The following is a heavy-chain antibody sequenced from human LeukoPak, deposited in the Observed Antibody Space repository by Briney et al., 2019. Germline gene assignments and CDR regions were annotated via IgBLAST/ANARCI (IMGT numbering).Heavy chain of an antibody. CDR2: VYYSGTT. Sequence: SETLSLTCTVSGGSISSYYWSWLRQPPGKGLEWIGSVYYSGTTYYNPSLKSRVTISVDTSKNQFSLKLSSVTAADTAVYFCARHSSRQQLVVQPWGQGTLVTVSS. CDR3: ARHSSRQQLVVQP. D-gene: IGHD6-13*01. CDR1: GGSISSYY. V-gene: IGHV4-39*01. J-gene: IGHJ1*01.